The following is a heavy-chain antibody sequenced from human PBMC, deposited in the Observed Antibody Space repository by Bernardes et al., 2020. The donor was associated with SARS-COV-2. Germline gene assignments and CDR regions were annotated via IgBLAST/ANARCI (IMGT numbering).Heavy chain of an antibody. D-gene: IGHD3-3*01. Sequence: GGSLRLSCAASGFTFSSYGMHWVRQAPGKGLEWVAVISYDGSNKYYADSVKGRFTISRDNSKNTLYLQMNSLRAEDTAVYYCAKDLTYYDFWSGYRDYYYYYGMDVWGQGTTVTVSS. CDR1: GFTFSSYG. CDR3: AKDLTYYDFWSGYRDYYYYYGMDV. V-gene: IGHV3-30*18. CDR2: ISYDGSNK. J-gene: IGHJ6*02.